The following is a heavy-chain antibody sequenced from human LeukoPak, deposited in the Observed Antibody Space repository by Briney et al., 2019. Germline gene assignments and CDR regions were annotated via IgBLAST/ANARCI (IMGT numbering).Heavy chain of an antibody. J-gene: IGHJ4*02. CDR2: ITGSGGST. CDR1: GFTFNNYA. D-gene: IGHD6-13*01. CDR3: AKSGIAAAGPFDY. Sequence: PGGSLRLSCAASGFTFNNYAMSWVRQAPGKGLEWVSVITGSGGSTYYADSLKGRFTISRDNSKNTLYLQMNSLRAEDTAVYYCAKSGIAAAGPFDYWGQGTLVTVSS. V-gene: IGHV3-23*01.